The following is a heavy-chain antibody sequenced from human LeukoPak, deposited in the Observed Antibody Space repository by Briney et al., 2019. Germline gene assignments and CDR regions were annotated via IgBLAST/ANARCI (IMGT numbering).Heavy chain of an antibody. D-gene: IGHD6-6*01. Sequence: PSETLSLTCTVSGGSISSYYWSWIRQPAGKGLEWIGRIYTSGSTNYNPSLKSRVTISVDKSKNQFSLKLSSVTAADTAVYYCARSLDSRSSGGWFDPWGQGTLVTVSS. CDR1: GGSISSYY. V-gene: IGHV4-4*07. J-gene: IGHJ5*02. CDR2: IYTSGST. CDR3: ARSLDSRSSGGWFDP.